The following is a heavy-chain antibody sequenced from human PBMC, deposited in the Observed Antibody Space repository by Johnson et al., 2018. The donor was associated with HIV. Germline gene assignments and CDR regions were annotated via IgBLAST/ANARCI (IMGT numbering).Heavy chain of an antibody. Sequence: QVQLVESGGGVVQPGRSLRLSCAASGFTFSNSAMHWVRQAPGKGLEWVAVISYDGSNKYYADSVKGRFTISRDNSKNTLYLQMNSLRAEDTAVYYCAKDQWSSSGTNDAFDFWGQGTMVTVSS. D-gene: IGHD6-13*01. CDR1: GFTFSNSA. V-gene: IGHV3-30-3*01. J-gene: IGHJ3*01. CDR3: AKDQWSSSGTNDAFDF. CDR2: ISYDGSNK.